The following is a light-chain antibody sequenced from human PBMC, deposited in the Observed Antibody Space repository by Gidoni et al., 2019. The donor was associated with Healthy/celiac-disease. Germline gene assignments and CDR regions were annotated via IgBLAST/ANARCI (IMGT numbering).Light chain of an antibody. J-gene: IGKJ3*01. CDR3: QQYDNLPSRFT. CDR2: DAS. Sequence: DIQMTQSPSSLSASVGDRVTITCQASQDISNYLNWYQQKPGKAPKLLIYDASNLETGVPSRFSGSGSGTDFTFTISSLQPEDIATYYCQQYDNLPSRFTFGPGTKVDIK. CDR1: QDISNY. V-gene: IGKV1-33*01.